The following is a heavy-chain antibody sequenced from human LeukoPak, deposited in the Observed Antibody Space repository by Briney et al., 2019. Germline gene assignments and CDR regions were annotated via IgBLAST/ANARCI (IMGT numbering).Heavy chain of an antibody. D-gene: IGHD3-22*01. CDR1: GGSISSGDYY. V-gene: IGHV4-31*03. J-gene: IGHJ4*02. CDR3: ARVSYDSSGYGVFAY. Sequence: SETLSLTCTVSGGSISSGDYYWSWIHQHPGKGLEWIGYIYYSGSTYYNPSLESRLTISLDTSKNQFSLKLSSVTAADTAVYYCARVSYDSSGYGVFAYWGQGTLVTVSS. CDR2: IYYSGST.